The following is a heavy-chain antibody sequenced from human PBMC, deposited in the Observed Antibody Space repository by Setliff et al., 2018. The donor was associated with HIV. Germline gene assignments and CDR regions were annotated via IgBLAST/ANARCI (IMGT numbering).Heavy chain of an antibody. V-gene: IGHV4-39*01. D-gene: IGHD1-26*01. CDR1: GGSISSSNYY. Sequence: PSETLSLTCAVSGGSISSSNYYWGWIRQPPGKGLEWIGSVYHTGSTYYNPSLKSRVTMSADTSKNRFSLQLTSVTAADTAVYYCARHRDGGTYPLDYWGQGTLVTVSS. J-gene: IGHJ4*02. CDR2: VYHTGST. CDR3: ARHRDGGTYPLDY.